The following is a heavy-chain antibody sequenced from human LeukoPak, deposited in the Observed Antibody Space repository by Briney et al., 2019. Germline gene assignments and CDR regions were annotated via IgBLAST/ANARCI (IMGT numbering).Heavy chain of an antibody. D-gene: IGHD6-19*01. CDR3: ASRRFGYSSGWYPDYYYYYYMDV. Sequence: GGSLRLSCAASGFTFSSYWMSWVRQAPGKGLEWVANIKQDGSEKYYVDSVKGRFTISRDNAKNSPYLQVNSLRAEDTAVYYCASRRFGYSSGWYPDYYYYYYMDVWGKGTTVTVSS. V-gene: IGHV3-7*01. CDR2: IKQDGSEK. J-gene: IGHJ6*03. CDR1: GFTFSSYW.